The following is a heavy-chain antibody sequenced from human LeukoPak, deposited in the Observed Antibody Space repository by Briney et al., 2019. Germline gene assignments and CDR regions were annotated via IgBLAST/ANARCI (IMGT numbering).Heavy chain of an antibody. CDR2: ISAYNGNT. J-gene: IGHJ4*02. D-gene: IGHD4-23*01. CDR3: ARQGYSGHSQGAADY. Sequence: GASVKVSCKASSYTFTSYGISWARQAPGQGLEWMGWISAYNGNTNYAQKFQGRVTMTTDTSTSTAHMELRSLRSDDTAVYYRARQGYSGHSQGAADYWGQGTLVTVSS. CDR1: SYTFTSYG. V-gene: IGHV1-18*01.